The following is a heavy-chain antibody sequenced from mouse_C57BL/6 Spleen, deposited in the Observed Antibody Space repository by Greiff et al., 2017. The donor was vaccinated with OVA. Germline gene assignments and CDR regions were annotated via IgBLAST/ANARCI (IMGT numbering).Heavy chain of an antibody. J-gene: IGHJ2*01. CDR1: GYTFTDYN. CDR3: ASSYYYGSSFYFDY. V-gene: IGHV1-22*01. CDR2: INPNNGGT. D-gene: IGHD1-1*01. Sequence: EVQLQQSGPELVKPGASVKMSCKASGYTFTDYNMHWVKQSHGKSLEWIGYINPNNGGTSYNQKFKGKATLTVNKSSSTAYMELRSLTSEDSAVYYCASSYYYGSSFYFDYWGQGTTLTVSS.